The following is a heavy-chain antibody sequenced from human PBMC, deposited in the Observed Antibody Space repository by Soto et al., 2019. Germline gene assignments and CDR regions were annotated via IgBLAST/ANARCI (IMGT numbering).Heavy chain of an antibody. Sequence: QVQLQESGPGLVKPSQTLSLTCTVSGGSISSGDYYWSWIRQPPGKGLEWIGYIYYSGSTYYNPSLKRRVTISVDPSKNQFSLKLSSVTAADTAVYYCARGSTNGDYFPRYYYGMDVWGQGTTVTVSS. CDR2: IYYSGST. D-gene: IGHD4-17*01. J-gene: IGHJ6*02. CDR1: GGSISSGDYY. V-gene: IGHV4-30-4*01. CDR3: ARGSTNGDYFPRYYYGMDV.